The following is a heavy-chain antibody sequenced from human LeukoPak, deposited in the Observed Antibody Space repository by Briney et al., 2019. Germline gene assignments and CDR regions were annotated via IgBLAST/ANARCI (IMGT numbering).Heavy chain of an antibody. J-gene: IGHJ5*02. D-gene: IGHD6-13*01. CDR1: GGSISSSSYY. CDR2: IYYSGTT. V-gene: IGHV4-39*07. CDR3: ARTHSSRYNWFDP. Sequence: SETLSLTCTVSGGSISSSSYYWGWIRQTPGKGLEWIGSIYYSGTTYYSPSLKSRVTISVDTSKNQFSLKLSSVTAADTAVYYCARTHSSRYNWFDPWGQGTLVTVSS.